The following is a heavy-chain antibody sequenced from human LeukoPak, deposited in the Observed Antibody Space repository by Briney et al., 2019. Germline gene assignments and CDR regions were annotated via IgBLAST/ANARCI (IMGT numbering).Heavy chain of an antibody. J-gene: IGHJ6*03. V-gene: IGHV1-69*04. Sequence: ASVKVSCKASGGTFSSYAISWVRQAPGQGLEWMGRIIPILGIANYAQKFQGRVTITTDESTSTAYMELSSLRSEDTAVYYCARSPGELSYYYYYYMDVWGKGTTVTVSS. CDR1: GGTFSSYA. D-gene: IGHD1-7*01. CDR2: IIPILGIA. CDR3: ARSPGELSYYYYYYMDV.